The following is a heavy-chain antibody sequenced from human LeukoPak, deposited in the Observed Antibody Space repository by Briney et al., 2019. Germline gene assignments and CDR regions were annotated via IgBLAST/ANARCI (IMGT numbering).Heavy chain of an antibody. CDR1: GGSFSGYY. CDR3: ARGLCSSTSCYVRHWYFDL. J-gene: IGHJ2*01. V-gene: IGHV4-34*01. D-gene: IGHD2-2*01. Sequence: SETLSLTCAVYGGSFSGYYWSWIRQPPGKGLEWIGEINHSGSTNYNPSFKSRVTISVDTSKNQFSLKLSSVTAADTAVYYCARGLCSSTSCYVRHWYFDLWGRGTLVTVSS. CDR2: INHSGST.